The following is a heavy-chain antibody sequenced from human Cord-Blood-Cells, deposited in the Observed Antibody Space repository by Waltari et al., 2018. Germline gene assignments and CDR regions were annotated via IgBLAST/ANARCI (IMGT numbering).Heavy chain of an antibody. CDR1: GFTVSSNY. J-gene: IGHJ5*02. CDR3: ARERVPNWFDP. CDR2: IYSGGGT. Sequence: EVQLVESGGGLIQPGGSLRLSCAASGFTVSSNYMSWVRQAPGKGLEWVSVIYSGGGTYNADSVKGRFTISRDNSKNTLYLQMNSLRAEDTAVYYCARERVPNWFDPWGQGTLVTVSS. V-gene: IGHV3-53*01.